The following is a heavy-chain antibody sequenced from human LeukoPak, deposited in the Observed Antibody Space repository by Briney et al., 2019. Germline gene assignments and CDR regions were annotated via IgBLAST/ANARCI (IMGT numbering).Heavy chain of an antibody. V-gene: IGHV1-2*02. CDR3: TRIGDGYPH. CDR2: IKANSGDT. J-gene: IGHJ4*02. Sequence: ASVKVSCKASGYIFTAYYLHWVRQAPGQGLEWMGWIKANSGDTNYARKFQGRVTMTRDTSISTVYMELSRLTSDDTAVYYCTRIGDGYPHWGQGTLVTVSS. D-gene: IGHD5-24*01. CDR1: GYIFTAYY.